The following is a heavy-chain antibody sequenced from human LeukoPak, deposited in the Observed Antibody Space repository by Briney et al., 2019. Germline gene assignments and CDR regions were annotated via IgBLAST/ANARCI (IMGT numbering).Heavy chain of an antibody. V-gene: IGHV4-59*08. CDR3: ARLWDYYGSGSVDY. J-gene: IGHJ4*02. Sequence: SETLSLTCTVSGGSISTYYWSRIRQPPGKGLEWIGFIHYSGDTKYNPSLKSRVTISVDTSKNQFSLKLSSVTAADTAVYYCARLWDYYGSGSVDYWGQGTLVTVSS. D-gene: IGHD3-10*01. CDR1: GGSISTYY. CDR2: IHYSGDT.